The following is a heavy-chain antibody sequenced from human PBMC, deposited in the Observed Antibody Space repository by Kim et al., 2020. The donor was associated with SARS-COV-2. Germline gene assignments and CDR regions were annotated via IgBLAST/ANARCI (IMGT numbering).Heavy chain of an antibody. Sequence: GGSLRLSCAAYGFTFSIYWMHWVRQAPGKGLVWVSRINSDGSSTTYADSVTGRFTISRDNPKNTLYLQMNSLRPEDTAVYYCARVPNSSGWYGVYWGQGTLVTVSA. J-gene: IGHJ4*02. CDR2: INSDGSST. CDR1: GFTFSIYW. CDR3: ARVPNSSGWYGVY. D-gene: IGHD6-19*01. V-gene: IGHV3-74*01.